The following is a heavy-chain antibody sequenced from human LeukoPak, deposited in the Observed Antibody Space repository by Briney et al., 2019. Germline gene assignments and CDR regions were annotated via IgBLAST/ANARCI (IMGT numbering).Heavy chain of an antibody. CDR1: GFTFSSYG. Sequence: GRSLRLSCAASGFTFSSYGMHWVCQAPGKGLEWVAVISYDGSNKYYADSVKGRFTISRDNSKNTLYLQMNSLRAEDTAVYYCAKNYDSSGYYLGWFDPWGQGTLVTVSS. J-gene: IGHJ5*02. V-gene: IGHV3-30*18. CDR2: ISYDGSNK. D-gene: IGHD3-22*01. CDR3: AKNYDSSGYYLGWFDP.